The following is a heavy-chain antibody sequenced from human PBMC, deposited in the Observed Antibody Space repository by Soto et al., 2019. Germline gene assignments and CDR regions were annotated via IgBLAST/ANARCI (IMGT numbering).Heavy chain of an antibody. D-gene: IGHD3-3*01. CDR2: INPNSGGT. J-gene: IGHJ4*02. CDR1: GYTFTCYY. CDR3: ARGGFSRYDFWSGYCDY. V-gene: IGHV1-2*04. Sequence: ASVKVSCKASGYTFTCYYMHWVRQAPGQGLEWMGWINPNSGGTNYAQKFQGWVTMTRDTSISTAYMELSRLRSDDTAVYYCARGGFSRYDFWSGYCDYWGQGTLVTVSS.